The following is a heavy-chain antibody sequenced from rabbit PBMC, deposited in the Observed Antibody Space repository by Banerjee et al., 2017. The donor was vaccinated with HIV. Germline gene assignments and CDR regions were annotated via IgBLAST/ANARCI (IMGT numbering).Heavy chain of an antibody. CDR2: ITYGGSA. CDR3: LRRLHSTDL. D-gene: IGHD7-1*01. CDR1: GFDFSSYG. J-gene: IGHJ4*01. V-gene: IGHV1S47*01. Sequence: QEQLVESGGGLVTLGGSLKLSCKASGFDFSSYGVSWVRQAPGKGLEWIGYITYGGSAYYASWVKGRFTISRDNAQNTVSLQLNSLTAADTATYFCLRRLHSTDLWGQGTLVTVS.